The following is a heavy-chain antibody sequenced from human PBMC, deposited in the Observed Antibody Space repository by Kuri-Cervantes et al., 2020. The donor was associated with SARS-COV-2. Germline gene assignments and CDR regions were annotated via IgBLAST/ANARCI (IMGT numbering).Heavy chain of an antibody. CDR2: IIPIFGTA. Sequence: SVKVSCKASGGTFSSYAISWARQAPGQGLEWMGGIIPIFGTANYAQKFQGRVTITTGESTSTAYMELSSLRSEDTAVYYCARGGVGATQDCSFDYWGQGTLVTVSS. CDR3: ARGGVGATQDCSFDY. D-gene: IGHD1-26*01. V-gene: IGHV1-69*05. CDR1: GGTFSSYA. J-gene: IGHJ4*02.